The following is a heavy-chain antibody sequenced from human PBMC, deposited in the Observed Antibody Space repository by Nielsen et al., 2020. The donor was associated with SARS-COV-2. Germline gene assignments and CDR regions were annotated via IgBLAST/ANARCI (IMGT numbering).Heavy chain of an antibody. J-gene: IGHJ6*02. D-gene: IGHD2-2*03. V-gene: IGHV4-59*08. CDR2: IYYSGST. Sequence: SETLSLTCTVSGGSISSYYWSWIRQPPGKGLEWIGYIYYSGSTNYNPSLKSRVTISVDTSKNQFSLKLSSVTAADTAVYYCARLGIVVVPAGKIYYYYGMDVWGQGTTVTVSS. CDR1: GGSISSYY. CDR3: ARLGIVVVPAGKIYYYYGMDV.